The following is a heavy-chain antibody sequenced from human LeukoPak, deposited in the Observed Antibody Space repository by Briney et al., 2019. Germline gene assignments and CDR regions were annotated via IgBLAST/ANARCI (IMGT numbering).Heavy chain of an antibody. CDR3: AMDRGY. CDR1: GFTFSSYW. D-gene: IGHD2-2*03. V-gene: IGHV3-23*01. CDR2: ISASGGTT. Sequence: GGSLRLSCAASGFTFSSYWMHWVRQAPGKGLEWVSAISASGGTTYYADSVKGRFTISRDNSKNTVYLQMNSLRAEDTAVYFCAMDRGYWGQGTLVTVSS. J-gene: IGHJ4*02.